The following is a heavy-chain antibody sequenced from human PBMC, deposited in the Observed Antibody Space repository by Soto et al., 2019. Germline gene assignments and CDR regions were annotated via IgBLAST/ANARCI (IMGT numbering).Heavy chain of an antibody. CDR1: GGSFSGYY. CDR2: INHSGST. CDR3: ARHPMYSSSWYYYYYGMDV. J-gene: IGHJ6*02. Sequence: QVQLQQWGAGLLKPSETLSLTCAVYGGSFSGYYWSWIRQPPGKGLEWIGEINHSGSTNYNPSLKSRVTISVDTSKNQFSLKLSSVTAADTAVYYCARHPMYSSSWYYYYYGMDVWGQGTTVTVSS. D-gene: IGHD6-13*01. V-gene: IGHV4-34*01.